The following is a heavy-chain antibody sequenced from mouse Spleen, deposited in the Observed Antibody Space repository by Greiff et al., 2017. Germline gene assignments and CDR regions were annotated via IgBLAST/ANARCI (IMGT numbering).Heavy chain of an antibody. CDR2: INPSTGYT. J-gene: IGHJ2*01. D-gene: IGHD2-4*01. V-gene: IGHV1-7*01. CDR3: ARWGLRRLDY. CDR1: GYTFTSYW. Sequence: VQLQQSGAELAKPGASVKMSCKASGYTFTSYWMHWVKQRPGQGLEWIGYINPSTGYTEYNQKFKDKATLTADKSSSTAYMQLSSLTSEDSAVYYCARWGLRRLDYWGQGTTLTVSS.